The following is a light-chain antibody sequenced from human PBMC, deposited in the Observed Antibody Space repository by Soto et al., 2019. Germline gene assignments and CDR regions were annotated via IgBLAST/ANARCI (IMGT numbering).Light chain of an antibody. CDR2: TAA. Sequence: DIQMTHSAASLSASMGDRVIITCRASQTIDNYLHWYQQKPGKAPNLLIYTAASLQNGVQSRLSGSGSGTDFSLTINSLQPDDFATYYCQQYNSYSIPFGQGGRLEVK. CDR1: QTIDNY. V-gene: IGKV1-16*01. J-gene: IGKJ5*01. CDR3: QQYNSYSIP.